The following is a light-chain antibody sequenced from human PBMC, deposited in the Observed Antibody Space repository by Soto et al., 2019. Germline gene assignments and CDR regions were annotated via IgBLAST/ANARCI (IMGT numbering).Light chain of an antibody. CDR1: QGISSY. J-gene: IGKJ4*01. V-gene: IGKV1-9*01. CDR2: AAS. Sequence: DIQLTQSPSFLSASVGDRVTITCRASQGISSYLAWYQQKPGKAPKLLIYAASTLQSGVPSRFSGSGSGTEFTLTISSLQPEDFATYYCQQLNSYSHALTFGGGTKVEIK. CDR3: QQLNSYSHALT.